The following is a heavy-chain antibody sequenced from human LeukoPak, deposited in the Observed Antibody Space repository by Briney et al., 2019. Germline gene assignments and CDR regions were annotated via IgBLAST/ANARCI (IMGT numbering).Heavy chain of an antibody. CDR3: VGGERGYKYAY. J-gene: IGHJ4*02. D-gene: IGHD5-18*01. CDR2: IYPGHSDT. CDR1: GYTFTNYW. V-gene: IGHV5-51*01. Sequence: GESLKISCKGFGYTFTNYWIGWVRQMPGKGLEWMGIIYPGHSDTRYGPSFQGQVTISADESINTAYLQWTSLKASDTAMYFCVGGERGYKYAYWGQGTLVTVSS.